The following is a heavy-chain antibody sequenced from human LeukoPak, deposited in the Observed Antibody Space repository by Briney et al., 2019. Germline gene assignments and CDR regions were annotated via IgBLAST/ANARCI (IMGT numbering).Heavy chain of an antibody. J-gene: IGHJ5*02. CDR2: IDYSGST. CDR3: ARDIWAENWFDP. Sequence: PSETLSLTCTVSGGSISRYYWSWIRQPPGKGLEWIGYIDYSGSTKYNPSLKSRVTISIDTSKNQFSLKLRSVTAADTAVYYCARDIWAENWFDPWGQGTLVTVSS. V-gene: IGHV4-59*13. CDR1: GGSISRYY. D-gene: IGHD2-21*01.